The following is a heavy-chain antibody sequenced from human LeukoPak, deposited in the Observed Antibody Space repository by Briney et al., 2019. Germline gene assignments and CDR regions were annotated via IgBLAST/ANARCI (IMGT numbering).Heavy chain of an antibody. CDR3: ARGAGQQLAKGYNWFDP. J-gene: IGHJ5*02. CDR1: GYTFTSYD. CDR2: MNPNSGNT. V-gene: IGHV1-8*03. D-gene: IGHD6-13*01. Sequence: ASVKVSCKASGYTFTSYDINWVRQATGQGLERMGWMNPNSGNTGYAQKFQGRVTITRNTSISTAYMELSRLRSDDTAVYYCARGAGQQLAKGYNWFDPWGQGTLVTVSS.